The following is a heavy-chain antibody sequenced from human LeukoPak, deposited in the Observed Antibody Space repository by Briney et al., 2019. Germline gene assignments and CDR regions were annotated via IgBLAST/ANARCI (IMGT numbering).Heavy chain of an antibody. V-gene: IGHV4-30-4*01. CDR2: IYYSGST. Sequence: SQTLSLTCTVSGVSISSGDYYWSWIRQPPGKGLEWIGYIYYSGSTYYNPSLKSRVTISVDTSKNQSSLKLSSVTAADTAVYYCARRGVAGTTNWFDPWGQGTLVTVSS. D-gene: IGHD6-19*01. J-gene: IGHJ5*02. CDR3: ARRGVAGTTNWFDP. CDR1: GVSISSGDYY.